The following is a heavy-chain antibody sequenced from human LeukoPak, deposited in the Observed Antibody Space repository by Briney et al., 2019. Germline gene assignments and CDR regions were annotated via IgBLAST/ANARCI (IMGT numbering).Heavy chain of an antibody. Sequence: PGGSLRLSCAASGFTFSNYWMNWVRQAPGKGLEWVSNIKEDGSEKTYVDSVKGRFTVSRENTKNTLYLRMNSLRVEDTAVYYCARRPRTLPYWGQGTLVTVSP. CDR1: GFTFSNYW. J-gene: IGHJ4*02. CDR2: IKEDGSEK. CDR3: ARRPRTLPY. V-gene: IGHV3-7*01.